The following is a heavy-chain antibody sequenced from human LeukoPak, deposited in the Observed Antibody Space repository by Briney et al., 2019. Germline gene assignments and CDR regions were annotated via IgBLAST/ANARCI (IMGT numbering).Heavy chain of an antibody. CDR1: GYTFTSYD. V-gene: IGHV1-8*01. CDR3: AREHLGYCSGGSCYSLGGIDY. J-gene: IGHJ4*02. Sequence: ASVKVSCKASGYTFTSYDINWVRQATGQGLEWMGWMNPNSGNTGYAQKFQGRVTITRDTSASTAYMELSSLRSEDMAVYYCAREHLGYCSGGSCYSLGGIDYWGQGTLVTVSS. CDR2: MNPNSGNT. D-gene: IGHD2-15*01.